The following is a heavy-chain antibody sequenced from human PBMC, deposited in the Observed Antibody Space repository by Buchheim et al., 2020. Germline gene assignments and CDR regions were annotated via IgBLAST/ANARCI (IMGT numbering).Heavy chain of an antibody. Sequence: VQLVDSGGGLVQPGGSLRLSCAASGFTFSSYSMNWVRQAPGKGLEWVAVIWYDGSNKYYADSVKGRFTISRDNSKSTLYLQMNSLRAEDTAVYYCAKETSIAVAGKDYWYFDLWGRGTL. V-gene: IGHV3-30*02. CDR2: IWYDGSNK. CDR1: GFTFSSYS. J-gene: IGHJ2*01. CDR3: AKETSIAVAGKDYWYFDL. D-gene: IGHD6-19*01.